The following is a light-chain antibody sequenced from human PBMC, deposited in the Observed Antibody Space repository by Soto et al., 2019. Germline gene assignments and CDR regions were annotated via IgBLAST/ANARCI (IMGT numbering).Light chain of an antibody. CDR3: SAYAGSSTWV. J-gene: IGLJ2*01. V-gene: IGLV2-8*01. CDR1: SSDVGGYNY. CDR2: EVY. Sequence: QSALTQPPSASGSPGQSVTLSCTGTSSDVGGYNYVSWYQQYPGKAPKLMIYEVYKRHSGVPDRFSGSKSGNTASLTVSGLQPEDEADYYCSAYAGSSTWVFGGGTKLTVL.